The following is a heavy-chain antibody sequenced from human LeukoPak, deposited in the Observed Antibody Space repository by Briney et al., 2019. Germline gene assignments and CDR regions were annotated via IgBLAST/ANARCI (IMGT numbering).Heavy chain of an antibody. J-gene: IGHJ4*02. CDR3: ARSDYDFWSGYFLKFDY. CDR2: IYYSGST. CDR1: GGSISSSSYY. D-gene: IGHD3-3*01. V-gene: IGHV4-39*07. Sequence: SETLSLTCTVSGGSISSSSYYWGWIRQPPGKGLEWIGSIYYSGSTYYNPSLKSRVTISVDTSKNQFSLKLSSVTAADTAVYYCARSDYDFWSGYFLKFDYWGQGTLVTVSS.